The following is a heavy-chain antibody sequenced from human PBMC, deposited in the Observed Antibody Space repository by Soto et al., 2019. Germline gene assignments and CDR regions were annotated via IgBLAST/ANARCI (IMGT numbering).Heavy chain of an antibody. CDR3: AKDFAGSGWYSLDY. D-gene: IGHD6-19*01. J-gene: IGHJ4*02. Sequence: PGGSLRLSCAASGFTFGDYTMHWARQAPGKGLEWVSLINWDGGSTYYADSVKGRFTISRDNSKNSLYLQMNSLRTEDTAFYYCAKDFAGSGWYSLDYWGQGTLVTVSS. V-gene: IGHV3-43*01. CDR2: INWDGGST. CDR1: GFTFGDYT.